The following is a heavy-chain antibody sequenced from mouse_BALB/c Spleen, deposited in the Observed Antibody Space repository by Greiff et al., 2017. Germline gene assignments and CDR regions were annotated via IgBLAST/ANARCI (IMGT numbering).Heavy chain of an antibody. D-gene: IGHD2-4*01. Sequence: QVQLKQSGAKLARPGASVKMSCKASGYTFTSYTMHWVKQRPGQGLEWIGYINPSSGYTNYNQKFKDKATLTADKSSSTAYMQLSSLTSEDSAVYYCARDGSTMITTFAYWGQGTLVTVSA. V-gene: IGHV1-4*01. J-gene: IGHJ3*01. CDR3: ARDGSTMITTFAY. CDR2: INPSSGYT. CDR1: GYTFTSYT.